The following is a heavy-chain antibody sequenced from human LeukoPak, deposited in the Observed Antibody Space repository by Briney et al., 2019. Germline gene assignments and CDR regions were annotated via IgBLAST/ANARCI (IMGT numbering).Heavy chain of an antibody. D-gene: IGHD1-26*01. CDR3: ATDYTPYVGASAD. CDR2: IPYDGSNK. J-gene: IGHJ4*02. V-gene: IGHV3-30-3*01. CDR1: GFTFSSYA. Sequence: PGGSLRLSCAASGFTFSSYAMHWVRQAPGKGLEWVAVIPYDGSNKYYADSVKGRFTISRDNSKNTLYLQMNSLRAEDTAIYYCATDYTPYVGASADWGQGTLVTVSS.